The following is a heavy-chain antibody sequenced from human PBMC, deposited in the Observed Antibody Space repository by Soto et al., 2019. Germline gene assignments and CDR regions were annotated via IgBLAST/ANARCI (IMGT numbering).Heavy chain of an antibody. CDR3: AKGYDYIWGSHRHFDY. Sequence: PGGSLRLSCAASGFTFSSYAMNWVRQAPGKGLEWVSGISGSGDGTYYADSVKGRFTISRDNSKNTLYLQMNSLRAEDTAVYYCAKGYDYIWGSHRHFDYWGQGTLVTVSS. V-gene: IGHV3-23*01. CDR2: ISGSGDGT. CDR1: GFTFSSYA. D-gene: IGHD3-16*02. J-gene: IGHJ4*02.